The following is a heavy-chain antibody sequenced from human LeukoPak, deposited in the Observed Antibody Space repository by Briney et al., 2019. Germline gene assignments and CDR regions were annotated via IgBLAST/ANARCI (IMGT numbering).Heavy chain of an antibody. D-gene: IGHD5-12*01. CDR1: GGSISSYY. CDR2: NYYSGST. Sequence: SETLSLTCTVSGGSISSYYWSWIRQPPGKGLEWIGYNYYSGSTNYNPSLKSRVTISVDTSKNQFSLKLSSVTAADTAVYYCARDRRLRHYYYYGMDVWGQGTTVTVSS. J-gene: IGHJ6*02. V-gene: IGHV4-59*01. CDR3: ARDRRLRHYYYYGMDV.